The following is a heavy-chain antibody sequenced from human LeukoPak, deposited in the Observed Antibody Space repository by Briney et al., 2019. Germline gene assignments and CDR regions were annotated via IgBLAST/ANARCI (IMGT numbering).Heavy chain of an antibody. D-gene: IGHD1-1*01. J-gene: IGHJ4*02. CDR2: IIPIFGTA. V-gene: IGHV1-69*06. Sequence: PSASVKVSCKASGGTFSSYAISWVRQAPGQGLEWMGGIIPIFGTANYAQKFQGRVTITADKSTSTAYMELSSLRSEDTAVYYCARVFSGGTNSAGYWGQGTLVTVSS. CDR3: ARVFSGGTNSAGY. CDR1: GGTFSSYA.